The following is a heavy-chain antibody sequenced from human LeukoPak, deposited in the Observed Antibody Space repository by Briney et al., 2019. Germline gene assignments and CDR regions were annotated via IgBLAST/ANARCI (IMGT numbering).Heavy chain of an antibody. Sequence: TGGSLRLSCAASGFTFSSYWMSWVRQAPGKGLEWVANIKEDGSEKYYVDSVKGRFTISRDNAKNSLYLQMNSLRAEDTGIYYCARDKVVGPTKFDNWGQGTLVTVSS. V-gene: IGHV3-7*01. CDR1: GFTFSSYW. D-gene: IGHD1-26*01. J-gene: IGHJ4*02. CDR3: ARDKVVGPTKFDN. CDR2: IKEDGSEK.